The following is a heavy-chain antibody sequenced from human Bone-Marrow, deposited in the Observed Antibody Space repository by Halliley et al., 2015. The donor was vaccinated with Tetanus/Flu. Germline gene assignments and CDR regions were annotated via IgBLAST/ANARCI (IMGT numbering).Heavy chain of an antibody. Sequence: SLRLSCAASGFSFSDFYMSWMRQAPGKGLEWVSFISSTSTYTNYADSVRGRFTISRDNAKNSLSLQMNSLRAEDTGVYFCARDRGGGYDFPLGYFDYWGRGILVSVSS. V-gene: IGHV3-11*05. CDR1: GFSFSDFY. CDR3: ARDRGGGYDFPLGYFDY. D-gene: IGHD5-12*01. J-gene: IGHJ4*02. CDR2: ISSTSTYT.